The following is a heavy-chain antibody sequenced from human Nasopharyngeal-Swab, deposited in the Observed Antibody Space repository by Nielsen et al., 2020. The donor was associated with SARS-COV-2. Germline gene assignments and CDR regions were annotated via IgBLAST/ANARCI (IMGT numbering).Heavy chain of an antibody. V-gene: IGHV3-7*01. Sequence: LKISCAASGFPFSSYWMSWVRQAPGKGLEWVANIKQDGSEKYYVDSVKGRFTISRDNAKKSLYLQMNSLRAEDTAVYYCARDLDYYDSSGYDYWGQGTLVTVSS. CDR3: ARDLDYYDSSGYDY. CDR2: IKQDGSEK. CDR1: GFPFSSYW. J-gene: IGHJ4*02. D-gene: IGHD3-22*01.